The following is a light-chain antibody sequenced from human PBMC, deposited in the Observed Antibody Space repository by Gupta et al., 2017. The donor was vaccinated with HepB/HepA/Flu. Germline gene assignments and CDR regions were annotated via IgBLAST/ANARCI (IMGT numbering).Light chain of an antibody. Sequence: QSALTQPASLSGSPGQSITISCTGTSSDYVSWYQQYPGKAPKLLIYIVSDRPSGVPHRFSGSKYGNTASLTITGLQTEEEADYYCASETETTNILVFGGGTKRTVL. V-gene: IGLV2-14*03. J-gene: IGLJ3*02. CDR2: IVS. CDR3: ASETETTNILV. CDR1: SSDY.